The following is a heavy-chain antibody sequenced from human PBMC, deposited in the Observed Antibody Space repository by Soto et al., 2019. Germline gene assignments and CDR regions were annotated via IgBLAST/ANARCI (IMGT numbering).Heavy chain of an antibody. V-gene: IGHV3-30*18. CDR1: GFTFSSYG. CDR3: AKDIYTYYDFWSGYRDDY. D-gene: IGHD3-3*01. Sequence: GGSLRLSCAASGFTFSSYGMHWVRQAPGKGLEWVAVISYDGSNKYYADSVKGRFTISRGNSKNTLYLQMNSLRAEDTAVYYCAKDIYTYYDFWSGYRDDYWGQGTLVTVSS. CDR2: ISYDGSNK. J-gene: IGHJ4*02.